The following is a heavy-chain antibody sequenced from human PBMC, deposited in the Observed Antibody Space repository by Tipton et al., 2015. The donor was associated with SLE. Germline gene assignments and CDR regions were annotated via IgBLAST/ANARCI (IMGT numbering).Heavy chain of an antibody. Sequence: TLSLTCTVSGGSISSGDYYWSWIRQHPGKGLEWIGYIYYSGTTYYNPSLRSRVTMSIDPSENQFSLRLTSVTAADTAVYYCARGARDIVATIYWFDPWGQGTPDTVSS. CDR2: IYYSGTT. CDR3: ARGARDIVATIYWFDP. CDR1: GGSISSGDYY. V-gene: IGHV4-31*03. J-gene: IGHJ5*02. D-gene: IGHD5-12*01.